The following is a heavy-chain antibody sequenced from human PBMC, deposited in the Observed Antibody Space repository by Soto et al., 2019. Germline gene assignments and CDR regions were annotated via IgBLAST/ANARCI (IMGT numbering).Heavy chain of an antibody. J-gene: IGHJ4*02. CDR2: INPSGGST. CDR3: ASDLSSTRYFDY. D-gene: IGHD6-6*01. V-gene: IGHV1-46*01. Sequence: ASVKVSCKASGYTFTSYYIHWVRQAPGQGLDWMGMINPSGGSTTYAQKFQGRVTVTRDTSTSTVYMELNSLRSEDTAVYYCASDLSSTRYFDYWGQGTLVTVSS. CDR1: GYTFTSYY.